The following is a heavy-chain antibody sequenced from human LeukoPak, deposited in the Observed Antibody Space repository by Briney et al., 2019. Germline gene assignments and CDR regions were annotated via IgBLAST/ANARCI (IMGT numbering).Heavy chain of an antibody. V-gene: IGHV4-59*08. CDR1: GGSISSYY. J-gene: IGHJ6*02. D-gene: IGHD6-13*01. CDR3: ARRARGIAAAGYYYYYGMDV. CDR2: ICYSGST. Sequence: SETLSLTCTVSGGSISSYYWSWIRQPPGKGLEWIGYICYSGSTNYNPSLKSRVTISVDTSKNQFSLKLSSVTAADTAVYYCARRARGIAAAGYYYYYGMDVWGQGTTVTVSS.